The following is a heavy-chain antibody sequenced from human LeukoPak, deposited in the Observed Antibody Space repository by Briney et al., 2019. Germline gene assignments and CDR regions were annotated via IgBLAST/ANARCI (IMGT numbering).Heavy chain of an antibody. CDR3: ARDLVTTYYFDY. Sequence: GGSLRLSCAASGFTFDDYGMSWVRQAPGKGLVWVSGINWNGGSTGYADSVKGRFTISRDNAKNSLYLQMNSLRAEDTALYYCARDLVTTYYFDYWGQGTLVTVSS. D-gene: IGHD4-11*01. CDR1: GFTFDDYG. J-gene: IGHJ4*02. CDR2: INWNGGST. V-gene: IGHV3-20*04.